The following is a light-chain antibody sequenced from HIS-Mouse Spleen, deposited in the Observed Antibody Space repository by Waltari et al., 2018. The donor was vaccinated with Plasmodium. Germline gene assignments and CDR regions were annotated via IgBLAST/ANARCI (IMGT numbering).Light chain of an antibody. CDR2: WAS. V-gene: IGKV4-1*01. J-gene: IGKJ2*01. CDR3: QQYYSTPYT. CDR1: PSVFYSSKNKNY. Sequence: DIVMTQSPASLAVSLGERAPINCKSSPSVFYSSKNKNYLAWYQQKPGQPPKLLIDWASTRESGVPDRFSGSGSGTDFTLTISSLQAEDVAVYYCQQYYSTPYTFGQGTKLEIK.